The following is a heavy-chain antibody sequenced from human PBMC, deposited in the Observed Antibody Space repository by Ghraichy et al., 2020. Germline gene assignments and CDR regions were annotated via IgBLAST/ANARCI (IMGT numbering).Heavy chain of an antibody. V-gene: IGHV4-59*08. Sequence: SETLSLTCSVSGGSVRSDHWNWIRQPPGKGLEWIGYISHSGNVNYNPSLESRVTISSDTSKNQFSLSLKSVTPADTAVYYCARLGYDLLTGYLAFDSWGQGALVTVSS. D-gene: IGHD3-9*01. J-gene: IGHJ4*02. CDR1: GGSVRSDH. CDR2: ISHSGNV. CDR3: ARLGYDLLTGYLAFDS.